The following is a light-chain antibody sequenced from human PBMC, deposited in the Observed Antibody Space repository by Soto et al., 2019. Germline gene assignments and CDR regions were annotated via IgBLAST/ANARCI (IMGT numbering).Light chain of an antibody. J-gene: IGLJ1*01. CDR3: CSYTRTSNHYF. V-gene: IGLV1-44*01. CDR1: NSNIGSNT. Sequence: QSVLTQPPSASGTPGQRVTISCSGSNSNIGSNTVNWYQQLPGTAPKLLIYYDNLRPSGVPDRISGSKSGTSASLAISGLQSDDEADYYCCSYTRTSNHYFFGSGTKVTVL. CDR2: YDN.